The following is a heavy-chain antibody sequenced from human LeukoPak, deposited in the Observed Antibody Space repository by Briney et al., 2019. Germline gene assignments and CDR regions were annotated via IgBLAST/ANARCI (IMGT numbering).Heavy chain of an antibody. CDR2: IYHSGAA. Sequence: SETLSLTCGVSGDSISSDGHSWSWIRQPPGKGLEWVGYIYHSGAAYHNPSLKSRLALSVDTSNNRFSLRLRSVTAADTAVYYCARAYYDFLWGTHNWLDPWGQGTLVTVSS. CDR3: ARAYYDFLWGTHNWLDP. CDR1: GDSISSDGHS. J-gene: IGHJ5*02. V-gene: IGHV4-30-4*07. D-gene: IGHD3-16*01.